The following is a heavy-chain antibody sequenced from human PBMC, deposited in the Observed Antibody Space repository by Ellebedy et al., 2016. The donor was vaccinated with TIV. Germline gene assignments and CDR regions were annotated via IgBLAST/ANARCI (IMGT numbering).Heavy chain of an antibody. CDR2: IIPIFGTA. CDR1: GGTFSSYA. V-gene: IGHV1-69*06. D-gene: IGHD1-26*01. Sequence: SVKVSCXASGGTFSSYAISWVRQAPGQGLEWMGGIIPIFGTANYAQKFQGRVTITADKSTSTAYMELSSLRSEDTAVYYCARTDSGSYYGYFQHWGQGTLVTVSS. CDR3: ARTDSGSYYGYFQH. J-gene: IGHJ1*01.